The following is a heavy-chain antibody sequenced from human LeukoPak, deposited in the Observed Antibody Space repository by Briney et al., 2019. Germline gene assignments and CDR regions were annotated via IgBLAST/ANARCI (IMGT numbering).Heavy chain of an antibody. CDR3: AREHMGVSAFDI. J-gene: IGHJ3*02. Sequence: GGSLRLSCAASRFTFSDYYMSCIRQAPGKGLEWVSYISSSGSTIYYADSVKGRFTISRDNAKNSVHLQMNSLRVEDTAVYYCAREHMGVSAFDIWGQGTMVTVSS. CDR2: ISSSGSTI. CDR1: RFTFSDYY. V-gene: IGHV3-11*01. D-gene: IGHD1-26*01.